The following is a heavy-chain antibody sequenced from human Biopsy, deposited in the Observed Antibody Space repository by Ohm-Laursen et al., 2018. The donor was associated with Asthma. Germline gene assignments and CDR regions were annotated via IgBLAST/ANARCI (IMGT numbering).Heavy chain of an antibody. CDR1: PGSINDYY. V-gene: IGHV4-59*01. CDR3: ARATSTGSQSGPHYFDH. CDR2: VHSTGST. J-gene: IGHJ4*02. Sequence: TLSLTCPVSPGSINDYYWNWIRPFPGKGLEWIGYVHSTGSTRFNPSLKSRLTISVDTSVDQVSLKLTSVTAADTAVYYCARATSTGSQSGPHYFDHWGQGTLVTVSS. D-gene: IGHD2-2*01.